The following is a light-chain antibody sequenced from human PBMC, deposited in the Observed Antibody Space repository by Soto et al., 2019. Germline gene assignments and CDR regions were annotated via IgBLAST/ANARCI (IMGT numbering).Light chain of an antibody. CDR1: QSITIY. V-gene: IGKV1-39*01. J-gene: IGKJ1*01. Sequence: DIQMTQSPSSLSASVGDRVTVTCRASQSITIYLNWYQQKPGEAPNLLIFGASTLQSGVPSRFSASGSGTDFTLNITSLQPEDFATYFCQQSFSTPRTFGQGTKVDIK. CDR2: GAS. CDR3: QQSFSTPRT.